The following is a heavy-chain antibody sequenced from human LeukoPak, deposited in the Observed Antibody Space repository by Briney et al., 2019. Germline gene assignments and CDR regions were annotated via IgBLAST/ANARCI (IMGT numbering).Heavy chain of an antibody. CDR1: GYTFTGYY. D-gene: IGHD2-15*01. CDR3: AREGGGISGFDY. CDR2: INPSGGST. J-gene: IGHJ4*02. Sequence: GASVKVSCKASGYTFTGYYMHWVRQAPGQGLEWMGIINPSGGSTSYAQKFQGRVTMTRDMSTSTVYMELSSLRSEDTAVYYCAREGGGISGFDYWGQGTLVTVSS. V-gene: IGHV1-46*01.